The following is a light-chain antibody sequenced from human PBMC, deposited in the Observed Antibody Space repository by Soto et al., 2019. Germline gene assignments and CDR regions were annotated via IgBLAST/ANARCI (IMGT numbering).Light chain of an antibody. CDR1: RTIDKY. J-gene: IGKJ5*01. CDR2: ATS. V-gene: IGKV1-39*01. CDR3: QQSYNTPIT. Sequence: EIPMTQSPSSLAASLGDSVTTTRRASRTIDKYLTWYAQPLGRAPELXVYATSSLQSGVRSRFSSGGAGAHFTLTISGLQHEDVSTYFCQQSYNTPITFCQGTRLEIK.